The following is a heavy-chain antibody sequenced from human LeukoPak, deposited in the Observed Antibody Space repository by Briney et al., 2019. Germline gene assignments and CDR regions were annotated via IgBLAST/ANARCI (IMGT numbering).Heavy chain of an antibody. CDR3: AKVASRFGESFDY. J-gene: IGHJ4*02. CDR2: ISGSGGST. CDR1: GFTFSSYG. Sequence: GGSLRLSCAASGFTFSSYGMSWVRQAPGKGLEWVSAISGSGGSTYYADSVKGRFTISRDNSKNTLYQQMNSLRAEDTAVYYCAKVASRFGESFDYWGQGTLVTVSS. V-gene: IGHV3-23*01. D-gene: IGHD3-10*01.